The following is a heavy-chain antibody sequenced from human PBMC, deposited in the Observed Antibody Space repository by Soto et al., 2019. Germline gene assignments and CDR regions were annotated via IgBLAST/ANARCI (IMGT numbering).Heavy chain of an antibody. CDR3: ARPMVRGVISLYGMDV. V-gene: IGHV1-69*06. J-gene: IGHJ6*02. Sequence: QVQLVQSGAEVKKPGSSVKVSCKASGGTFSSYAISWVRQAPGQGLEWMGGIIPIFGTANYAQKFQGRVTITADKSTSTAYMELSSLRSEDTAVYYCARPMVRGVISLYGMDVWGQGTMVTVSS. CDR1: GGTFSSYA. CDR2: IIPIFGTA. D-gene: IGHD3-10*01.